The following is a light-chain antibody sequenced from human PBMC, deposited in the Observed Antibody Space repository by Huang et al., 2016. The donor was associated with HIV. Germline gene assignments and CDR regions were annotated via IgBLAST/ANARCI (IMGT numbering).Light chain of an antibody. V-gene: IGKV1-NL1*01. Sequence: DIQMTQSPSSLSASVGDRFTITCRASQGISNSLAWYQQKPGKAPKLLLYAASRLKSGVPSRFSGSGSWTDYTLTISSLQPEDFATYYCQQYYSTPPITFGRGTRLEIK. CDR1: QGISNS. J-gene: IGKJ5*01. CDR2: AAS. CDR3: QQYYSTPPIT.